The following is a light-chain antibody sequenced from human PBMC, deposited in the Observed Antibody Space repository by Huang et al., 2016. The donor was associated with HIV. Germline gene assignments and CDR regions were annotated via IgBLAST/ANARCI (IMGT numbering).Light chain of an antibody. Sequence: EIVLTQSPATLSLSPGERATLSCRASQSVSSYLAWYQQQPGQAPRLLIYDASSRATGGPARFSGRGSGTDFTLTISSLEPEDFAVYYCQQRSNWPPYTFGQGTKLEIK. CDR1: QSVSSY. CDR2: DAS. J-gene: IGKJ2*01. V-gene: IGKV3-11*01. CDR3: QQRSNWPPYT.